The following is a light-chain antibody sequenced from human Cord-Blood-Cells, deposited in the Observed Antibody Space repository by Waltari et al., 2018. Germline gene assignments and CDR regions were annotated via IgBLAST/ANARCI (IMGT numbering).Light chain of an antibody. V-gene: IGKV1-5*03. J-gene: IGKJ1*01. CDR1: QSISSW. CDR3: QQYNSYSGT. Sequence: DIQRPKSPSTLSPSVGERGTNTCRASQSISSWLAWYQQKPGKAPKLLIYKASSLESGVPSRFSGSGSGTEFTLTISSLQPDDFATYYCQQYNSYSGTFGQGTKVEIK. CDR2: KAS.